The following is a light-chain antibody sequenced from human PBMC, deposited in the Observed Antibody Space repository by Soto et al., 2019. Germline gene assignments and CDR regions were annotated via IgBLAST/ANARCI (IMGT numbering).Light chain of an antibody. CDR3: QQYDMSFT. Sequence: EIVLTQSPGTLSLSPGERATLSCRASQSVNNNYLAWYQQKRGQAHRLLVYGASTRATGIPARFSGSVSGRDFTLTISRLEPEDFAVYYCQQYDMSFTFGGGTKVEIK. CDR1: QSVNNNY. CDR2: GAS. J-gene: IGKJ4*01. V-gene: IGKV3-20*01.